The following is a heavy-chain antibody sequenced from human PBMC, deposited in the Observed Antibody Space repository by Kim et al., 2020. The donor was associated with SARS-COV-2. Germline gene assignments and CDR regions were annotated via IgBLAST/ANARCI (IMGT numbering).Heavy chain of an antibody. V-gene: IGHV4-4*02. J-gene: IGHJ3*02. CDR3: ASPNMVRGPKGDAFDI. CDR1: GGSISSSNW. CDR2: IYHSGST. Sequence: SETLSLTCAVSGGSISSSNWWSWVRQPPGKGLEWIGEIYHSGSTNYNPSLKSRVTISVDKSKNQFSLKLSSVTAADTAVYYCASPNMVRGPKGDAFDIWGQGTMVTVSS. D-gene: IGHD3-10*01.